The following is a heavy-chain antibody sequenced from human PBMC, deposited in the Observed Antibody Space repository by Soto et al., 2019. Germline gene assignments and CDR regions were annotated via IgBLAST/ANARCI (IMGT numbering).Heavy chain of an antibody. CDR3: AKGRYDFWSPYYFDS. CDR2: ITWNSRVL. D-gene: IGHD3-3*01. CDR1: GLNFDDFA. V-gene: IGHV3-9*01. Sequence: EVQLVESGGRLVQPGRSLRLSCVGTGLNFDDFAMHWVRQAPGTGLEWVSGITWNSRVLAYADSVKGRFTISRDNARNSLYLQMDSLRDEDTALYYCAKGRYDFWSPYYFDSWGQGTLVTVSS. J-gene: IGHJ4*02.